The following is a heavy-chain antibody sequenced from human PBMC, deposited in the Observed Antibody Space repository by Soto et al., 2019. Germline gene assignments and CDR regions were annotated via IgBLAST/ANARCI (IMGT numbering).Heavy chain of an antibody. V-gene: IGHV3-30*18. J-gene: IGHJ4*02. CDR2: ISYDCSSK. CDR1: GFTFSNYV. Sequence: GGSLRLSCAASGFTFSNYVMQWVRQAPGKGLEWVAVISYDCSSKFYADSEGRFTISRDNSKNSLYLQMNSLRAEDTAVYYCKNGRRQQPPLDWGQGTLVTVSS. CDR3: KNGRRQQPPLD. D-gene: IGHD6-13*01.